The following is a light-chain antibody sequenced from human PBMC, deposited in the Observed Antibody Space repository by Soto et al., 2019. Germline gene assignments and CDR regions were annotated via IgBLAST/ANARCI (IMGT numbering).Light chain of an antibody. J-gene: IGKJ5*01. Sequence: EIVMTQSPGTLSLSPGERATLSCMASQSVSSRLAWYQQKPGQAPRLLISGASSRATGIPDRFSGSGSGTDFTHTISSLEPEDFAVYYCQQRSNWPPEITLGQGTRLEIK. CDR3: QQRSNWPPEIT. CDR2: GAS. CDR1: QSVSSR. V-gene: IGKV3-11*01.